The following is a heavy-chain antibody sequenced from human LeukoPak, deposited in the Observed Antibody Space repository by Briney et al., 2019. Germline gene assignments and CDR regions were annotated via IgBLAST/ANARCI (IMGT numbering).Heavy chain of an antibody. D-gene: IGHD3-22*01. CDR1: GFIFSNYA. CDR2: ISDSGGNT. V-gene: IGHV3-23*01. CDR3: AKLDGSDSRYDNIDY. J-gene: IGHJ4*02. Sequence: GGSLRLSCEGSGFIFSNYAMTWVRQAPGKGLEWVSTISDSGGNTFYADSVKGRFTISRDNSKSTLSLQMNSLRAEDTAVYYCAKLDGSDSRYDNIDYWGQGTLATVSS.